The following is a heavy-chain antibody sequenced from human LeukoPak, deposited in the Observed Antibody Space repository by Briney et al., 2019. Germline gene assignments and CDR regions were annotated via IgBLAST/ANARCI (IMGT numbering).Heavy chain of an antibody. Sequence: GGSLRLSCAASGFTFSSYTMNWVRQAPGKGLEWVSSISSSSSYIYYADSVKGRFTISRDNAKNSLYLQMNSLRAEDTAVYYCARGAVAGYFDYWGQGTLVTVSS. V-gene: IGHV3-21*01. CDR2: ISSSSSYI. CDR3: ARGAVAGYFDY. J-gene: IGHJ4*02. CDR1: GFTFSSYT. D-gene: IGHD6-19*01.